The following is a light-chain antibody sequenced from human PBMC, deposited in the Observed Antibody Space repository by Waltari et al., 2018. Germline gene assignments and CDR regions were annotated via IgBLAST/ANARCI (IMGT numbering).Light chain of an antibody. CDR2: GAS. J-gene: IGKJ2*01. V-gene: IGKV3-11*01. CDR1: QSVSSY. Sequence: EIVLTQSPATLSSSPGASATLSCRASQSVSSYLAWYQLKPGQAPRLLIYGASNRATGIPARFSGSASGTDFTLTINSLEPEDFAVYYCLQSSNWYTFGQGTKLEIK. CDR3: LQSSNWYT.